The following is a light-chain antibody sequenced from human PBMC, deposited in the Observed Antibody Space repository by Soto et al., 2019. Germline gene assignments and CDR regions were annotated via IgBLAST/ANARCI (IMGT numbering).Light chain of an antibody. Sequence: IGWTKTARTLAVYGGERATLSCRISKRLSSNLAWYQQKPGQPPRLLIYGASTRATGIPARVNGSGSGTEFTLTISSLQSADFAVYYCQQYNNWPLTVGGGTKWIS. V-gene: IGKV3D-15*01. J-gene: IGKJ4*01. CDR1: KRLSSN. CDR3: QQYNNWPLT. CDR2: GAS.